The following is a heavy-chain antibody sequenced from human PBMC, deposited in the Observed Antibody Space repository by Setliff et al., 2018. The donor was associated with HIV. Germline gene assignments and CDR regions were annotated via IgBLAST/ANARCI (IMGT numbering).Heavy chain of an antibody. V-gene: IGHV4-34*01. CDR2: IKHSGST. D-gene: IGHD3-22*01. Sequence: SETLSLTCTVSGGSISSYYWSWIRQPPGKGVEWIGEIKHSGSTNYNPSLKSRVPISLDTSKNQFSRKLSSVTAADTAVYYCTSSSGGRENEPHEYYYDSSGYYYYGMDVWGEGTTVTVSS. CDR1: GGSISSYY. CDR3: TSSSGGRENEPHEYYYDSSGYYYYGMDV. J-gene: IGHJ6*04.